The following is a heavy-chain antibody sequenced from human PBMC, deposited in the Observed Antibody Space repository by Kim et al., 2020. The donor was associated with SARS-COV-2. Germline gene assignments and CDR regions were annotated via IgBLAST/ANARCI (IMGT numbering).Heavy chain of an antibody. D-gene: IGHD6-19*01. V-gene: IGHV1-46*01. CDR1: GYTFTSYY. J-gene: IGHJ3*02. CDR2: INPSGGST. CDR3: ARVSGIAVAGTEAFDI. Sequence: ASVKVSCKASGYTFTSYYMHWVRQAPGQGLEWMGIINPSGGSTSYAQKFQGRVTMTRDTSTSTVYMELSSLRSEDTAVYYCARVSGIAVAGTEAFDIWGQGTMVTVSS.